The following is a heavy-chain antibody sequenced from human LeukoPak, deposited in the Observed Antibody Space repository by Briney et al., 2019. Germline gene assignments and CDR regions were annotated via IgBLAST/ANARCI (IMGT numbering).Heavy chain of an antibody. Sequence: ASVKVSCKASGYTFTGYYMHWVRQAPGQGLEWMGWINPNSGGTNYAQKFQGRVTMTRDTSISTAYMEVGRLRSDDTAVYYCARGVVMVPAALLADAFDIWGQGTMVTVSS. CDR1: GYTFTGYY. D-gene: IGHD2-2*01. CDR3: ARGVVMVPAALLADAFDI. CDR2: INPNSGGT. J-gene: IGHJ3*02. V-gene: IGHV1-2*02.